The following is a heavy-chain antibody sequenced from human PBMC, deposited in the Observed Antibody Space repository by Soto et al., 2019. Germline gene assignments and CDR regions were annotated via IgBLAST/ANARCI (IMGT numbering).Heavy chain of an antibody. V-gene: IGHV3-21*01. J-gene: IGHJ6*02. CDR2: ISSSSSCI. Sequence: GGSLRLSCAASGFTFSSYSMNWVRQAPGKGLEWVSSISSSSSCIYYADSVKGRFTISRDNAKNSLYLQMNSLRAEDTAVYYCASLYTWNPRGHYYYGMDVWGQGTTVTVSS. D-gene: IGHD1-20*01. CDR1: GFTFSSYS. CDR3: ASLYTWNPRGHYYYGMDV.